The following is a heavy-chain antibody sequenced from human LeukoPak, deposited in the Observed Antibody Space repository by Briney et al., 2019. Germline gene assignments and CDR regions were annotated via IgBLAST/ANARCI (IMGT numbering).Heavy chain of an antibody. CDR1: GFTFSTYN. CDR3: ARDYYDSSGSSWFDP. D-gene: IGHD3-22*01. J-gene: IGHJ5*02. Sequence: KPGGSLRLSCAASGFTFSTYNMNWVRQAPGKGLEWVSSISSGSSFMYYADSVKGRFTISRDNAKNSLYLQMNSLRAKDTALYYCARDYYDSSGSSWFDPWGQGTLVTVSS. V-gene: IGHV3-21*01. CDR2: ISSGSSFM.